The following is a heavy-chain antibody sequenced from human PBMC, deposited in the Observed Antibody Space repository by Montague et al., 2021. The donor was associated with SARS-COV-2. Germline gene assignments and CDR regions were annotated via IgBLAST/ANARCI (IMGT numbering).Heavy chain of an antibody. CDR1: GDSISRCHYF. V-gene: IGHV4-39*02. CDR3: ARWGLNTAFDI. D-gene: IGHD7-27*01. J-gene: IGHJ3*02. CDR2: IYFTGKT. Sequence: SETLSLTCSVSGDSISRCHYFWAWIRQPPGMGLEGIGSIYFTGKTYYYPSLKSRVTISIATSKNHFSLRPSSATAADSAVFYCARWGLNTAFDIWGLGTMVTVSS.